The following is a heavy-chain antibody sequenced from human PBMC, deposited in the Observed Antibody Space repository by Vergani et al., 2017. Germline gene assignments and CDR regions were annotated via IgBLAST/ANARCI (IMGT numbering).Heavy chain of an antibody. Sequence: EVQLLESGGDLVQPGGSLRLSCAASGFTFNHYAMNWVRQAPGKGLEWVSGISGSGGSTYYAGSVKGRFTISRDSSKNTLYLQMNSLSAGDTAVYHCAKANPRNSGYDYLYYYHAMDVWGQGTTVTVSS. V-gene: IGHV3-23*01. CDR1: GFTFNHYA. CDR3: AKANPRNSGYDYLYYYHAMDV. J-gene: IGHJ6*02. D-gene: IGHD5-12*01. CDR2: ISGSGGST.